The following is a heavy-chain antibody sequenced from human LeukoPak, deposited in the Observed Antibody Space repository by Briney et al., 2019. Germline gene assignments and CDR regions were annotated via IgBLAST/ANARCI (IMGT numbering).Heavy chain of an antibody. CDR3: AGPSYYYDTRFDY. V-gene: IGHV4-4*09. J-gene: IGHJ4*02. Sequence: PSHTLSLTCTVAGRSISSYYGSWIRQPPGKGLEWIGYIYTSGSTNYNPSLKSRVTISVDTSKNQFSLKLSSVTTADTAVYYCAGPSYYYDTRFDYWGQGTLVTVSS. CDR2: IYTSGST. CDR1: GRSISSYY. D-gene: IGHD3-22*01.